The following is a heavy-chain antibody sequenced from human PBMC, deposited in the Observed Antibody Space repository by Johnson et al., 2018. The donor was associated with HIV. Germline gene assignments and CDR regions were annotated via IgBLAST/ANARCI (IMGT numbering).Heavy chain of an antibody. D-gene: IGHD1-26*01. CDR3: AREGGYSGRDYGHDACDI. J-gene: IGHJ3*02. CDR1: EFTFDGYD. Sequence: VQLVESGGGVVRPGGSLRLSCAASEFTFDGYDMSWVRQAPGKGLEWVSGINWNGGSTVYADSVKGRFTISRDNAKKSLFLQMNSLKAEDTAFYYCAREGGYSGRDYGHDACDIWGQGTMVTVSS. V-gene: IGHV3-20*04. CDR2: INWNGGST.